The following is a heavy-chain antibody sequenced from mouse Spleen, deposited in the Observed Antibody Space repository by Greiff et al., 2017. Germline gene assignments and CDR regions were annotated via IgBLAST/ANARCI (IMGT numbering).Heavy chain of an antibody. V-gene: IGHV5-9-3*01. CDR3: ERQGGNSWFAY. D-gene: IGHD2-1*01. Sequence: EVQVVESGGGLVKPGGSLKLSCAASGFTFSSYAMSWVRQTPEKRLEWVATISSGGGNTYYPDSVKGRFTISRDNAKNTLYLQMSSLKSEDTAMYYCERQGGNSWFAYWGQGTLVTVSA. J-gene: IGHJ3*01. CDR2: ISSGGGNT. CDR1: GFTFSSYA.